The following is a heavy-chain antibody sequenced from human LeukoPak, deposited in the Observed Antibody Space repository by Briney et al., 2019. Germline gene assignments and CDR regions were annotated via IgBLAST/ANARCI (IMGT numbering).Heavy chain of an antibody. J-gene: IGHJ4*02. CDR2: MNYGGTS. V-gene: IGHV4-59*08. Sequence: SETLSLTCTVSGGSISSYYWSWIRQPPGKGLEWIGSMNYGGTSHYNPSLKSRVTISVDMSKKQFSLKLTSVTAADTAVYYCARAVGITTALFDYWGQGTLVTVSS. CDR1: GGSISSYY. D-gene: IGHD1-26*01. CDR3: ARAVGITTALFDY.